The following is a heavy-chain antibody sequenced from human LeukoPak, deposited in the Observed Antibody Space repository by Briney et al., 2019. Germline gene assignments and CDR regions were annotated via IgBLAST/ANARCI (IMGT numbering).Heavy chain of an antibody. CDR2: ICYSGST. CDR3: ARTPLYYSDHSGYYN. V-gene: IGHV4-4*02. D-gene: IGHD3-22*01. CDR1: GGSISSSNW. J-gene: IGHJ4*02. Sequence: SETLSLTCVVSGGSISSSNWLSWVRQPPEKGLGWIGYICYSGSTNYNPTLKSRVTISVDTSKKQFPLRLRSVTAADTAVYYCARTPLYYSDHSGYYNWGQATLVTVPS.